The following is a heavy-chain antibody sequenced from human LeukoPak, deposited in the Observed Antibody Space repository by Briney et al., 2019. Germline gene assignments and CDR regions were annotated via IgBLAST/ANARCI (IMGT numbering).Heavy chain of an antibody. CDR1: GGSISSYY. V-gene: IGHV4-59*01. CDR3: ARDRGGDHCFDY. Sequence: KPSETLSHTCTVSGGSISSYYWSWIRQPPGKGLEWIGYIYYSGSTNYNPSLKSRVTISVDTSKNQFSLNLSSVTAADTAVYYCARDRGGDHCFDYWGQGTLVTVSS. CDR2: IYYSGST. D-gene: IGHD2-21*02. J-gene: IGHJ4*02.